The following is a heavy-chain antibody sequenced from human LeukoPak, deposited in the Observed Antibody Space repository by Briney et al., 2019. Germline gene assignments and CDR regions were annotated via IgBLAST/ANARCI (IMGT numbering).Heavy chain of an antibody. CDR1: GDSINSGSYY. J-gene: IGHJ3*01. CDR3: VRHRRSGRRQPVDL. Sequence: SETLSLICAVSGDSINSGSYYWGWIRQSPGKGLEWIGSFLYIASPYYNPSLKSRVTISVDTTNNQFSLSLSSLTAADTGLYYCVRHRRSGRRQPVDLWGQGTKVAVSS. CDR2: FLYIASP. V-gene: IGHV4-39*01. D-gene: IGHD1-1*01.